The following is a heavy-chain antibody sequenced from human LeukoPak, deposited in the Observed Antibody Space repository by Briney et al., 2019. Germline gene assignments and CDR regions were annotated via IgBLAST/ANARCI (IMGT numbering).Heavy chain of an antibody. Sequence: GGSLRLSCAASGFTFSSYAMSWVRQAPGKGLEWVSAISGSGGSTYYADSVKGRFTISRDNSKNTLYLQMNSLRAEDTAAYYCAKDSDPLLTYYYGSGSFDYWGQGTLVTVSS. CDR3: AKDSDPLLTYYYGSGSFDY. D-gene: IGHD3-10*01. CDR1: GFTFSSYA. V-gene: IGHV3-23*01. CDR2: ISGSGGST. J-gene: IGHJ4*02.